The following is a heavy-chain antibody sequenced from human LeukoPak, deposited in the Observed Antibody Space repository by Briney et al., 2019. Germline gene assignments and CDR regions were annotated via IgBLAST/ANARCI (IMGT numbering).Heavy chain of an antibody. Sequence: PGGSLRLSCAASGFTFSSYGMHCGRQAPGKGLEWVAVIWYDGSDKYYTDSVKGRFTISRDNSKNTLYLQMNSLRAEDTATYYCARAGDAFDIWGQGTMVTVSS. CDR1: GFTFSSYG. V-gene: IGHV3-33*01. CDR2: IWYDGSDK. CDR3: ARAGDAFDI. J-gene: IGHJ3*02.